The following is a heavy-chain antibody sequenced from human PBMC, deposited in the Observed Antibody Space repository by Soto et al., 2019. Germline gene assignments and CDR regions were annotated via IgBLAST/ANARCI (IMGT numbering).Heavy chain of an antibody. Sequence: QVQLVESGGGVVQPGRSLRLSCAASGFTFTTYGIHWVRQAPGKGLEWVAVISYDGNNKYYADSVKGRFTISRDNSKHTLFLQLNSLRAEDTALYYGAKDPYYESSGTFGQLDYWGQGTLVTVSS. CDR3: AKDPYYESSGTFGQLDY. J-gene: IGHJ4*02. CDR1: GFTFTTYG. V-gene: IGHV3-30*18. CDR2: ISYDGNNK. D-gene: IGHD3-22*01.